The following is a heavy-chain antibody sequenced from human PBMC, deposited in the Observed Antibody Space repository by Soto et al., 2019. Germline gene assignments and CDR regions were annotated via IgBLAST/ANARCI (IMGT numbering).Heavy chain of an antibody. CDR1: GGSISSGGYS. V-gene: IGHV4-30-2*01. J-gene: IGHJ5*02. D-gene: IGHD6-19*01. Sequence: QLQLQESGSGLVKPSQTLSLTCAVSGGSISSGGYSWSWIRQPPGKGLEWIGYIYHSGSTYYNPSLRSRVTISVDRAKNQFSQKLSSVTAADTAVYYCASVVAVAGRGNWFDPWGQGTLVTVSS. CDR2: IYHSGST. CDR3: ASVVAVAGRGNWFDP.